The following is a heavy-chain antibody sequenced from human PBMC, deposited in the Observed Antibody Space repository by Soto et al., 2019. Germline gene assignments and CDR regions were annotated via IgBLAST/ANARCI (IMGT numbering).Heavy chain of an antibody. J-gene: IGHJ6*02. CDR3: ARHAGAAAGTPYGMDV. D-gene: IGHD6-13*01. Sequence: QLQLQESGPGLVKPSETLSLTCTVSGGSISSSSYYWGWIRQPPGKGLEWIGSIYYSGSTYYNPSLKSRVTISVDTSKNQFSLKLSSVPAADTAVYYCARHAGAAAGTPYGMDVWGQGTTVTVSS. CDR2: IYYSGST. V-gene: IGHV4-39*01. CDR1: GGSISSSSYY.